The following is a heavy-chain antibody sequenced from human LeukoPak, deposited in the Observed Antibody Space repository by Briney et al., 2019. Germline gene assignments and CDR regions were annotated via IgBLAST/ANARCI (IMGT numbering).Heavy chain of an antibody. CDR1: GGSFSGYY. V-gene: IGHV4-34*01. CDR3: ARGVGTGYSYGPNWFDP. CDR2: INHSGST. J-gene: IGHJ5*02. Sequence: SETLSLTCAVYGGSFSGYYWSWIRQPPGKGLEWIGEINHSGSTNYNPSLKSRVTISVDTSKNQFSLKLSSVTAADTAVYYCARGVGTGYSYGPNWFDPWGQGTLVTVSS. D-gene: IGHD5-18*01.